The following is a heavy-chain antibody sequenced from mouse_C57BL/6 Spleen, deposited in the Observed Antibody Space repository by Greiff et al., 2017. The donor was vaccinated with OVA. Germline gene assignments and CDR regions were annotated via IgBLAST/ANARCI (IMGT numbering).Heavy chain of an antibody. J-gene: IGHJ1*03. CDR3: ARRSYGSRDWYFDV. CDR1: GYTFTSYW. V-gene: IGHV1-69*01. D-gene: IGHD1-1*01. Sequence: QVQLQQSGAELVMPGASVKLSCKASGYTFTSYWMHWVKQRPGQGLEWIGEIDPSDSYTNYNQKFKGKSTLTVDKSSSTAYMQLSSLTSEDSAVYYCARRSYGSRDWYFDVWGTGTTVTVSS. CDR2: IDPSDSYT.